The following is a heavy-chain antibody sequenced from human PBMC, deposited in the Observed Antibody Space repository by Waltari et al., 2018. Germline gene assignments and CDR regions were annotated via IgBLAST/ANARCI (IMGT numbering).Heavy chain of an antibody. V-gene: IGHV3-7*01. Sequence: EVQLVESGGGLVQPGGSLRLSCAASGSTFSSYWMSWVRQAPGKGLEWVANIRQDGSEKYYVDSVKGRFTISRDNAKHSLYLQMNSLRAEDTAVYYCARDGSGWYYFDYWGQGTLVTVSS. J-gene: IGHJ4*02. CDR1: GSTFSSYW. CDR3: ARDGSGWYYFDY. CDR2: IRQDGSEK. D-gene: IGHD6-19*01.